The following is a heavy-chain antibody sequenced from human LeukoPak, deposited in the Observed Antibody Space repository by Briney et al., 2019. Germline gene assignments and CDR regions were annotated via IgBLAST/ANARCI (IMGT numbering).Heavy chain of an antibody. CDR2: INSDGSST. V-gene: IGHV3-74*01. CDR3: ARAGYSGYERDYYGMGV. J-gene: IGHJ6*04. Sequence: GGSLRLSCAASGFTFSSYWMHWVRQAPGKGLVWVSRINSDGSSTSYADSVKGRFTISRDNAKNTLYLQMNSLRAEDTAVYYCARAGYSGYERDYYGMGVWGKGTTVTVSS. CDR1: GFTFSSYW. D-gene: IGHD5-12*01.